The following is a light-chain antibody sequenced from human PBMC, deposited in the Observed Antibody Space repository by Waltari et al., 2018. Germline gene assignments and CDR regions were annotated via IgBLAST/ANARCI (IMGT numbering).Light chain of an antibody. CDR1: SSDVGGYNY. Sequence: QSALTQPASVSGSPGQSITISCTGTSSDVGGYNYVSWYQQHPGKAPKRRIYDVSNRPSGVSNRFSGSKSGNTASLTISGLQAEDEADYYCSSYTSSSTVVFGGGTKLTVL. J-gene: IGLJ2*01. V-gene: IGLV2-14*03. CDR2: DVS. CDR3: SSYTSSSTVV.